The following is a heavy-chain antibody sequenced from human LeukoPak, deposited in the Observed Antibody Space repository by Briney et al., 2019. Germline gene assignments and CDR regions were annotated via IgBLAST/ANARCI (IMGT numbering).Heavy chain of an antibody. CDR2: IYSGGST. CDR1: GFTVSSNY. Sequence: GGSLRLSCAASGFTVSSNYMSWVRQAPGKGLEWVSVIYSGGSTYYADSVKGRFTISRDNSKNTLYLQMNSLRAEDTAVYYCARVGDDTNPPYYFDYWGQGTLVTVSS. V-gene: IGHV3-66*01. J-gene: IGHJ4*02. CDR3: ARVGDDTNPPYYFDY. D-gene: IGHD2-21*01.